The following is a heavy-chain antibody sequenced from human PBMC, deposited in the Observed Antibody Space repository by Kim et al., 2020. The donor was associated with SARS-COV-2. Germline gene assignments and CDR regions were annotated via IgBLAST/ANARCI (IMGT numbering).Heavy chain of an antibody. Sequence: SETLSLTCTVSGDSINGSYWSWIRQPAGKGLEYIGRIHSSGNTKYLPSLNSRVTMSVDTYDGKFSLTLGSLTAADTAIYFCARMSVVETTNPYFDYRGQGMIVIVSS. CDR3: ARMSVVETTNPYFDY. CDR1: GDSINGSY. CDR2: IHSSGNT. J-gene: IGHJ4*02. D-gene: IGHD2-15*01. V-gene: IGHV4-4*07.